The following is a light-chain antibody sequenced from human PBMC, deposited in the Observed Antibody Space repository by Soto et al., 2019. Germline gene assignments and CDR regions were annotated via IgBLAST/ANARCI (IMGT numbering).Light chain of an antibody. V-gene: IGKV1-39*01. CDR3: QQRYSTSRT. CDR2: DAS. CDR1: QNINNY. J-gene: IGKJ1*01. Sequence: DIQRTQSPSSLSASVGDRVTITCQASQNINNYLNWYQQKPGRAPKLLIYDASILESGVPSRFSGSGSGTDFTLTISSLQPEDFATYYCQQRYSTSRTFGQGTKVDIK.